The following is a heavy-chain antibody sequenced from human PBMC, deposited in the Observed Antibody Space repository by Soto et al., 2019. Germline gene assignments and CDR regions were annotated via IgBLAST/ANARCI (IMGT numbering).Heavy chain of an antibody. CDR2: ISSSSSPI. Sequence: GSLTHSCADSGFTCRKYSMNWVRQAQGKGLEWVSYISSSSSPIYYADSVKGRFTIARDNAKNSLYLQMNSLRDEDTAVYYCAREGYCSSTSCVEYWGQGTLVTVSS. V-gene: IGHV3-48*02. CDR1: GFTCRKYS. D-gene: IGHD2-2*01. CDR3: AREGYCSSTSCVEY. J-gene: IGHJ4*02.